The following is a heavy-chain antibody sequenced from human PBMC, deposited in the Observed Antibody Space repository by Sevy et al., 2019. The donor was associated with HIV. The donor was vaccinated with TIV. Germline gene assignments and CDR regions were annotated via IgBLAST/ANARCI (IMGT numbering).Heavy chain of an antibody. D-gene: IGHD2-21*01. Sequence: SETLCLTCAVYGGSFSGYYWSWIRQPPGKGLEWIGEINHSGSTNYNPSLKSRVTISVDTSKNQFSLKLSSVTAADTAVYYCARGDSAYCGGDCYSGAFDIWGQGTMVTVSS. J-gene: IGHJ3*02. CDR2: INHSGST. CDR3: ARGDSAYCGGDCYSGAFDI. V-gene: IGHV4-34*01. CDR1: GGSFSGYY.